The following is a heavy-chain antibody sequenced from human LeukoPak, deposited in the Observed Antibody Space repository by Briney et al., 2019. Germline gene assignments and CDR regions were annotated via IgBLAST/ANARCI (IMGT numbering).Heavy chain of an antibody. D-gene: IGHD3-22*01. CDR3: ARDTYYYDSSGYSAFDI. CDR1: GGSISSSSYY. Sequence: PSETLSLTCTVSGGSISSSSYYWGWIRQPPGKGLEWIGSIYYSGSTYYNPSLKSRVTMSVDTSKNQLSLKLSSVTAADTAVYYCARDTYYYDSSGYSAFDIWGQGTMVTVSS. J-gene: IGHJ3*02. V-gene: IGHV4-39*07. CDR2: IYYSGST.